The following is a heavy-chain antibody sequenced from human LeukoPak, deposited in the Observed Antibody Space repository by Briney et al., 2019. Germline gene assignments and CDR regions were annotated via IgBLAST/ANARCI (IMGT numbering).Heavy chain of an antibody. CDR1: GFTLTDYY. CDR3: ARDGPAQMVDLDY. CDR2: INPNTGAT. Sequence: ASVKVSCKASGFTLTDYYMYWVRQAPGQGLEWMGWINPNTGATNSAQKFQGRVTVTRDTSISTVYMELSRLRFDDTAVYYCARDGPAQMVDLDYWGQGTLVTVSS. J-gene: IGHJ4*02. V-gene: IGHV1-2*02. D-gene: IGHD2-8*01.